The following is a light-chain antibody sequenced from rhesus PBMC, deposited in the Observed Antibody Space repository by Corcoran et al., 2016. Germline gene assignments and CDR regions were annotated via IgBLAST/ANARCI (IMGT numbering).Light chain of an antibody. CDR3: QHYYDNPYS. J-gene: IGKJ2*01. Sequence: DIQMTQSPSALSASVGDRVTISCRASQNIYSNLAWYQQKPGKAPKLLIYEASSLQTGIPSRFSGSGYGTDFTLTISRLQPEDSASYYCQHYYDNPYSFGQGTKVDIK. CDR1: QNIYSN. V-gene: IGKV1S8*01. CDR2: EAS.